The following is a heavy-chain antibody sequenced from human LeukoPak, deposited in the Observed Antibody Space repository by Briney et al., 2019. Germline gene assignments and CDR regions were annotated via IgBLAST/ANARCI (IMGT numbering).Heavy chain of an antibody. CDR1: GGSISSYY. CDR2: IYYTVA. D-gene: IGHD5-18*01. CDR3: ARDGYSYGTGYYFDY. J-gene: IGHJ4*02. V-gene: IGHV4-59*01. Sequence: SETLSLTCTVSGGSISSYYWSLILLPPGKGLELIGYIYYTVAAYNPSLNTRVTISLDTSKNPFSLKLSSVPAAGAAVYYCARDGYSYGTGYYFDYWGQGALVTVPS.